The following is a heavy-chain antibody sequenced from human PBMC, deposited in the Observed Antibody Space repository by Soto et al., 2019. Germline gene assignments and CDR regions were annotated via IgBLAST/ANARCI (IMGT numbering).Heavy chain of an antibody. D-gene: IGHD2-2*02. J-gene: IGHJ5*02. CDR3: ARLLLYSVSGRGWFDP. Sequence: DVQLVESGGGLVQPGGSLRLSCTASGFTFSKFWMSWVRQAPGKGLEWVANIKHDGSQKYYVDSVKGRFTISRDNAKTSVYLQMNRLRGDDTAVYYCARLLLYSVSGRGWFDPWGQGTLVTVSS. CDR2: IKHDGSQK. V-gene: IGHV3-7*03. CDR1: GFTFSKFW.